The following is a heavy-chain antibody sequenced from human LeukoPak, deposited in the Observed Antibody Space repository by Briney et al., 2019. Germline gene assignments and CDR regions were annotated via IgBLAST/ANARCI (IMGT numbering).Heavy chain of an antibody. CDR2: IYHSGST. D-gene: IGHD5-24*01. Sequence: SQTLSLTCTVSGGSISSGGYYWSWIRQPPEKGLEWIGYIYHSGSTYYNPSLKSRVTISVDRSKNQFSLKLSSVTAADTAVYYCARAGDGYKPDYWGQGTLVTVSS. J-gene: IGHJ4*02. CDR3: ARAGDGYKPDY. CDR1: GGSISSGGYY. V-gene: IGHV4-30-2*01.